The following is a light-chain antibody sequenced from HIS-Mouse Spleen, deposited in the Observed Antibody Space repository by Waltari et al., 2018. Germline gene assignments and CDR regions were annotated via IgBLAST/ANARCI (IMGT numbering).Light chain of an antibody. V-gene: IGLV2-11*01. CDR1: SSDVGGYNY. CDR3: CSYAGSHTWV. Sequence: QSALTQPPSVSGSPGQSVTISCTGTSSDVGGYNYVSWYQQHPGKAPKLMIYDVSKRPSGVPDRCSGSKSGNTASLTISGLQAEDEADYYCCSYAGSHTWVFGGGTKLTVL. J-gene: IGLJ3*02. CDR2: DVS.